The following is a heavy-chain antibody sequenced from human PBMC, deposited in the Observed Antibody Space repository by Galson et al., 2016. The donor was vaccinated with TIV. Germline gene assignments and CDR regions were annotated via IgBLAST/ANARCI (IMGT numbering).Heavy chain of an antibody. CDR3: AHRPPYPSLAN. CDR1: GFSFSDYE. D-gene: IGHD1-1*01. CDR2: ISSGGSIR. J-gene: IGHJ4*02. V-gene: IGHV3-48*03. Sequence: SLRLSCAASGFSFSDYEMNWVRQAPGKGLEWISYISSGGSIRNYADSVKGRFAIPRDNARNSVYLQMNGLRADDTAIYYCAHRPPYPSLANWGQGTLVTVSS.